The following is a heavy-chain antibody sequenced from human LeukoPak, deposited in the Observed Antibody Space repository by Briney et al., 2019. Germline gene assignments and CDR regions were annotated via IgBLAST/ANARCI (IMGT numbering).Heavy chain of an antibody. CDR1: GYTLTELS. CDR3: ATVTGSSCYLYPYY. Sequence: GASVKFSSQVSGYTLTELSMHWVRQAPGKGLEWMGGFDPEDGETIYAQKFQGRVTMTEDTSTDTAYMELSSLRSEDTAVYYCATVTGSSCYLYPYYRGPGTLVTVSS. J-gene: IGHJ4*02. D-gene: IGHD6-13*01. CDR2: FDPEDGET. V-gene: IGHV1-24*01.